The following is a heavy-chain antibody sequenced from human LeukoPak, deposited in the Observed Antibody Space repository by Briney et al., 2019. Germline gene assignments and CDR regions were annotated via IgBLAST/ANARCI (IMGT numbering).Heavy chain of an antibody. D-gene: IGHD6-19*01. CDR1: GFIFNNFA. CDR3: GRAAGDSYDY. J-gene: IGHJ4*02. CDR2: LNQDGSKK. V-gene: IGHV3-7*01. Sequence: GGSLRLSCEASGFIFNNFAMSWVRQAPAKGLEWLANLNQDGSKKYHAESVKGRFTISRDNAKNSLDLQINSLTAEDTAVYYCGRAAGDSYDYWGQGTLVTVSS.